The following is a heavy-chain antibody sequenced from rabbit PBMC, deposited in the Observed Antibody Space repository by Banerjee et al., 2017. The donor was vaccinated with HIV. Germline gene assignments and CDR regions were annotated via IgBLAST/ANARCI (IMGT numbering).Heavy chain of an antibody. D-gene: IGHD7-1*01. CDR1: GFSFSSGYW. V-gene: IGHV1S40*01. CDR3: ARDWTANTATFFTL. Sequence: QSLEESGGDLVKPGASLTLTCTASGFSFSSGYWICWVRQAPGKGLEWIACIDAGSSGSTYYASWAKGRFTISKTSSTTVTLQMPSLTAADTATYFCARDWTANTATFFTLWGPGTLVTDS. J-gene: IGHJ4*01. CDR2: IDAGSSGST.